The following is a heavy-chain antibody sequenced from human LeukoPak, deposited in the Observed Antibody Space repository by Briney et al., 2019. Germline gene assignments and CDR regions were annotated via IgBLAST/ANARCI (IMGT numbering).Heavy chain of an antibody. Sequence: ASVKVSCKASGGTFSSYAISWVRQAPGQGLEWMGGIIPIFGTANYAQKFQGRVTITADESTNTAYMELSSLRSEDTAVYYCARYYGSGTYSDYWGQGTLVTVSS. CDR1: GGTFSSYA. CDR3: ARYYGSGTYSDY. D-gene: IGHD3-10*01. V-gene: IGHV1-69*13. CDR2: IIPIFGTA. J-gene: IGHJ4*02.